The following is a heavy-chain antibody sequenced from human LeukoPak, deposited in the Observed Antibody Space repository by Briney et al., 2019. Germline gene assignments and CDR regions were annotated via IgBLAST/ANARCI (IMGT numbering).Heavy chain of an antibody. D-gene: IGHD2-2*01. CDR2: ISGSGGST. J-gene: IGHJ4*02. CDR1: GFTFSSYA. Sequence: GGSLRLSCAASGFTFSSYAMSWVRQAPGKGLGWVSAISGSGGSTYYADSVKGRFTISRDNSKNTLYLQMNSLRAEDTAVYYCAGSGYCSSTSCYPFDYWGQGTLVTVSS. V-gene: IGHV3-23*01. CDR3: AGSGYCSSTSCYPFDY.